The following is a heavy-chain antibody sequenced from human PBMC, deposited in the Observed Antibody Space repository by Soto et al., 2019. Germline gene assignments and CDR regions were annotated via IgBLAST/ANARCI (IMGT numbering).Heavy chain of an antibody. Sequence: SETLSLTCTVSGGSISSGDYYWSWIRRPPGKGLEWIGYIYYSGSTYYNPSLKSRVTISVDTSKNQFSLKLSSVTAADTAVYYCARAKNYYDSSGYYQLDYFDYWGQGTLVTVYS. V-gene: IGHV4-30-4*01. CDR2: IYYSGST. D-gene: IGHD3-22*01. CDR1: GGSISSGDYY. CDR3: ARAKNYYDSSGYYQLDYFDY. J-gene: IGHJ4*02.